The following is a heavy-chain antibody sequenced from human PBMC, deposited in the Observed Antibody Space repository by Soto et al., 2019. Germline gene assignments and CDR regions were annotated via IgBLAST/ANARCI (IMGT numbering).Heavy chain of an antibody. CDR3: AKNQGVELVPLATVDWFDP. Sequence: PGGSLRLSCAASGFTVSSNYMSWGRQAPGKGLEWVSVIYSGGSTYYADSVKGRFTISRDNSKSTVYLELNNLSAEDTAVYHCAKNQGVELVPLATVDWFDPWGQGSVVTVS. J-gene: IGHJ5*02. CDR1: GFTVSSNY. V-gene: IGHV3-53*01. CDR2: IYSGGST. D-gene: IGHD1-26*01.